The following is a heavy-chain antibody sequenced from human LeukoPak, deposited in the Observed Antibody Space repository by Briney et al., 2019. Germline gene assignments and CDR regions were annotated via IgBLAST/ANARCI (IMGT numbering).Heavy chain of an antibody. CDR2: ISYDGSNK. Sequence: PGRSLRLSCAASGFTFSSYAMHWVRQAPGKGLEWVAVISYDGSNKYYADSVKGRFTISRDNSKNTLYLQMNSLRAEDTAVYYCARDFYSYGYGVVDYWGQGTLVTVSS. D-gene: IGHD5-18*01. V-gene: IGHV3-30-3*01. CDR3: ARDFYSYGYGVVDY. CDR1: GFTFSSYA. J-gene: IGHJ4*02.